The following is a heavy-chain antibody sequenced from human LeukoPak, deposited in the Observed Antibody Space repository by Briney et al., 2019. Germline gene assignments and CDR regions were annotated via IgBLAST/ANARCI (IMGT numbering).Heavy chain of an antibody. CDR3: ARTRGSGWYLEPDYYYGMDV. CDR2: IIPIFGTA. D-gene: IGHD6-19*01. CDR1: GGTFSSYA. Sequence: SVKVSCKASGGTFSSYAISWVRQAPGQGLEWMRGIIPIFGTANYAQKFQGRVTITADESTSTAYMGLSSLRSEDTAVYYCARTRGSGWYLEPDYYYGMDVWGQGTTVTVSS. V-gene: IGHV1-69*01. J-gene: IGHJ6*02.